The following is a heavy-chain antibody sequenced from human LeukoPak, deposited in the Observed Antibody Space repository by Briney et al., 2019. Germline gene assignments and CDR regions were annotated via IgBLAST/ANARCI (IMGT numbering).Heavy chain of an antibody. CDR1: GYTFSSYW. D-gene: IGHD6-19*01. CDR2: IKQDGSEK. V-gene: IGHV3-7*01. CDR3: ANPAVADDAFDI. J-gene: IGHJ3*02. Sequence: GGSLRLSCAASGYTFSSYWMSWVRQAPGKGLQWLANIKQDGSEKYYVDSVKGRFTISRDNAKNSLYLQMNSLRAEDTAVYYCANPAVADDAFDIWGQGTMVTVSS.